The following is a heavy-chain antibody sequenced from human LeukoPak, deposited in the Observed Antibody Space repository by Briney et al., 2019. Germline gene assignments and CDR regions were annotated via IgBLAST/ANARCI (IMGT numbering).Heavy chain of an antibody. D-gene: IGHD6-13*01. CDR2: INPNSGGT. CDR3: ARPISLAAAGTHDAFDI. J-gene: IGHJ3*02. Sequence: ASVKVSCKASGYTFTGYYMHWVRQAPGQGLEWMGWINPNSGGTNYARKFQGRVTMTRDTPISTAYMELSRLRSDDTAVYYCARPISLAAAGTHDAFDIWGQGTMVTVSS. CDR1: GYTFTGYY. V-gene: IGHV1-2*02.